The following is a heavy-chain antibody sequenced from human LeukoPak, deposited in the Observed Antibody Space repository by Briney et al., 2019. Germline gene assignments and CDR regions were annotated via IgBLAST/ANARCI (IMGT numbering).Heavy chain of an antibody. J-gene: IGHJ6*02. V-gene: IGHV4-30-4*01. Sequence: SETLSLTCTVSGGSISSGDYYWSWIRQPPGKGLEWIGYIYYSGSTYYNPSLKSRVTISVDTSKNQFSLKLSSVTAADTAAYYCARVFRYCSSTSCYKSYYYYGMDVWGQGTTVTVSS. CDR3: ARVFRYCSSTSCYKSYYYYGMDV. D-gene: IGHD2-2*02. CDR1: GGSISSGDYY. CDR2: IYYSGST.